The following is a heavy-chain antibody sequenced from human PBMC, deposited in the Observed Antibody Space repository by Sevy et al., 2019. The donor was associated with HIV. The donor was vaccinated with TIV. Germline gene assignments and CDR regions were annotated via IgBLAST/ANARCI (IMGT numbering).Heavy chain of an antibody. J-gene: IGHJ4*02. CDR2: INHSGST. CDR1: GGSFSGYY. D-gene: IGHD3-22*01. CDR3: AEAGGRYYDSSGYYDY. V-gene: IGHV4-34*01. Sequence: SETLSLTCAVYGGSFSGYYWSWIRQPPGKGLEWIGEINHSGSTNYNPSLKSRVTISVDTSKNQFSLKLSSVTAADTAVYYCAEAGGRYYDSSGYYDYWGQVTLVTVSS.